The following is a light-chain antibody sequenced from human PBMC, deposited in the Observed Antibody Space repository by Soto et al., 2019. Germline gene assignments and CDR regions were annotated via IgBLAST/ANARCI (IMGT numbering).Light chain of an antibody. J-gene: IGKJ4*01. CDR2: GAS. CDR3: QQYDFRPLT. V-gene: IGKV3-20*01. CDR1: QSVSRNY. Sequence: EVVLTQSPGTLSLSPGDRATLSCRASQSVSRNYLAWYQQKPGQTPRLLIFGASNRAADIPARFSASGSGTDCTLTICGLEPDDFAVYYCQQYDFRPLTFGGGTRL.